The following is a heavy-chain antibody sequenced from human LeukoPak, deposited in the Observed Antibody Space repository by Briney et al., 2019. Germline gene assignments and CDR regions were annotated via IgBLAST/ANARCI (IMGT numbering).Heavy chain of an antibody. V-gene: IGHV3-30*03. CDR1: GFSFSTYG. J-gene: IGHJ3*02. CDR2: ISYDGRNK. D-gene: IGHD2-15*01. Sequence: GGSLRLSCAASGFSFSTYGMHWVRQAPGKGLEWVGVISYDGRNKYYQDSVKGRFTISRDNSKNTLYLQMNSLRAEDTAVYYCARQRCVSGRCYHTNVFDIWGQGTMVTISS. CDR3: ARQRCVSGRCYHTNVFDI.